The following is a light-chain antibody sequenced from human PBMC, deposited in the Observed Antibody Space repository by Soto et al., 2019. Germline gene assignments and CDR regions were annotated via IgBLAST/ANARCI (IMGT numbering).Light chain of an antibody. CDR2: GNT. CDR1: SSNIGAGYD. J-gene: IGLJ1*01. CDR3: QSYDRSLSGSYV. V-gene: IGLV1-40*01. Sequence: QSVLTQPPSVSGAPGQRVTISCTGSSSNIGAGYDVHWYQHLPGTAPKLLIYGNTNRPSGVPDRFSGSKSGTSASLAITGLQAEDEADYYCQSYDRSLSGSYVFGTGTKVTVL.